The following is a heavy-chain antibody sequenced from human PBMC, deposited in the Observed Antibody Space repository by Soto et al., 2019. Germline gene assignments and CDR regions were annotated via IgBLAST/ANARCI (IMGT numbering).Heavy chain of an antibody. D-gene: IGHD4-4*01. CDR2: IYYSGST. J-gene: IGHJ6*03. Sequence: PSETLSLTCTVSGGSISSYYWSWIRQPPGKGLEWIGYIYYSGSTNYNPSLKSRVTISVDTSKNQFSLKLSSVTAADTAVYYCARQGYSNYNYYQYYMDVWGKGTTVTVSS. V-gene: IGHV4-59*08. CDR3: ARQGYSNYNYYQYYMDV. CDR1: GGSISSYY.